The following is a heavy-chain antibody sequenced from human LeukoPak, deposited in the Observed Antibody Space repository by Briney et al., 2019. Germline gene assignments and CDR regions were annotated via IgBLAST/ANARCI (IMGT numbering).Heavy chain of an antibody. V-gene: IGHV4-59*08. J-gene: IGHJ4*02. CDR2: IYYSGST. CDR1: GGSIRSYY. CDR3: ARQNFVVVTAIRIFDY. D-gene: IGHD2-21*02. Sequence: SETLSLTCTVSGGSIRSYYWSWIRQPPGKGLEWIGYIYYSGSTNYNPSLKSRVTISVDTSKNQFSLKLTSVTAADTAVYYCARQNFVVVTAIRIFDYGGQGTLVTVSS.